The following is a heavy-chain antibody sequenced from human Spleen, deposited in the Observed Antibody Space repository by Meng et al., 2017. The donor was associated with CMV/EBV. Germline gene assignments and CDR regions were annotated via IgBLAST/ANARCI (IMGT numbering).Heavy chain of an antibody. CDR3: ARERFLVPAASPDYYYYGMDV. CDR2: IDPNCGGT. J-gene: IGHJ6*02. Sequence: ASVKVSCKASGYTFTSYDINWVRQATGQGLEWMGWIDPNCGGTNYAQKFQDRVTMTSDTSIRTAYMELSRLRSDDTALYYCARERFLVPAASPDYYYYGMDVWGQGSTVTVSS. D-gene: IGHD2-2*01. CDR1: GYTFTSYD. V-gene: IGHV1-2*02.